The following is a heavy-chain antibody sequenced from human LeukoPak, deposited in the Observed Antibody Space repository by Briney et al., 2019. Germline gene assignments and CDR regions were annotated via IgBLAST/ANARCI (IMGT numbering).Heavy chain of an antibody. J-gene: IGHJ6*02. CDR1: GFTFSSYA. V-gene: IGHV3-23*01. D-gene: IGHD3-3*02. CDR3: AKDFSFYYYYGMDV. CDR2: ISGSGGST. Sequence: GGSLRLSCAASGFTFSSYAMSWVRQAPGKGLEWVSAISGSGGSTYYADSVKGRFTISRDNSKNTLYLQMNSLRAEDTAVYYCAKDFSFYYYYGMDVWGQGTTVTVSS.